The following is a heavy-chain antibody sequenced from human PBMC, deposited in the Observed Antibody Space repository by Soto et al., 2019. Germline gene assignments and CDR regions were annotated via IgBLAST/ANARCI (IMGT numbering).Heavy chain of an antibody. CDR3: ARGPSGDKIDY. Sequence: QVQLQESGPRLVSPSQTLSLTCTVSGGSISSAAYCWSWIRQSPDKGLEWIGHIYDGGTTYSSPSLKGRVTISADTSETQFSLNLSSLSAADTAVYYCARGPSGDKIDYWGQGIQVTVSS. CDR2: IYDGGTT. V-gene: IGHV4-30-4*01. D-gene: IGHD7-27*01. CDR1: GGSISSAAYC. J-gene: IGHJ4*02.